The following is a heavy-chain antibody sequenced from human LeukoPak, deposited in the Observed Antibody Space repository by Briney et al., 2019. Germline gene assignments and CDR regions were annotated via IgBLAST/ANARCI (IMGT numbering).Heavy chain of an antibody. V-gene: IGHV4-59*08. CDR2: IYYSGST. CDR1: GGSISSYY. Sequence: SETLSLTCTVPGGSISSYYWSWIRVPPRKGLVWIGYIYYSGSTNYNPSLKSRVTISVDTSKNQFSLKLSSVTAADTAVYYCARGGEPLFDYWGQGTLVTVSS. D-gene: IGHD1-14*01. CDR3: ARGGEPLFDY. J-gene: IGHJ4*02.